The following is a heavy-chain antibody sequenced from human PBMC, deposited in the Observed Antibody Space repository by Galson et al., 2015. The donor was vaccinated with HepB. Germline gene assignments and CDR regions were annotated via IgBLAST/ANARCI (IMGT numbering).Heavy chain of an antibody. V-gene: IGHV3-30*18. CDR3: AKDFVVVVPARKTNGVVFRGMDV. CDR1: GFTFSSYG. CDR2: ISYDGSNK. D-gene: IGHD2-2*01. J-gene: IGHJ3*01. Sequence: SLRLSCAASGFTFSSYGMHWVRQAPGKGLEWVAVISYDGSNKYYADSVKGRFTISRDNSKNTLYLQMNSLRAEDTAVYYCAKDFVVVVPARKTNGVVFRGMDVWGQGTMVTVSS.